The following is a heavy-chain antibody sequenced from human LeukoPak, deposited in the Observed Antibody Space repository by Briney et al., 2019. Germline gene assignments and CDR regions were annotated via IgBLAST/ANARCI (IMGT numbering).Heavy chain of an antibody. V-gene: IGHV1-18*01. CDR2: ISAYNGNT. Sequence: ASVKVSCKASGYTFTSYAMHWVRQAPGQGLEWMGWISAYNGNTNYAQKLQGRVTMTTDTSTSTAYMELRSLRSDDTAVYYCASTDVPMVRGPNAFDIWGQGTMVTVSS. CDR1: GYTFTSYA. D-gene: IGHD3-10*01. CDR3: ASTDVPMVRGPNAFDI. J-gene: IGHJ3*02.